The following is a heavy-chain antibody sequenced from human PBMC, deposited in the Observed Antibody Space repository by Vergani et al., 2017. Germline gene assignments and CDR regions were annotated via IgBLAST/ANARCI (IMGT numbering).Heavy chain of an antibody. D-gene: IGHD3-9*01. V-gene: IGHV4-39*01. CDR2: IYYSGST. CDR3: ARHGSMTYFGKTAPFDY. J-gene: IGHJ4*02. CDR1: GGSISSSSYY. Sequence: QLQLQESGPGLVKPSETLSLTCTVSGGSISSSSYYWGWIRQPPGKGLEWIGSIYYSGSTYYNPSLKSRVTISVDTSKNQFSLKLSSVTAADTAVYYCARHGSMTYFGKTAPFDYWGQGTLVTVSS.